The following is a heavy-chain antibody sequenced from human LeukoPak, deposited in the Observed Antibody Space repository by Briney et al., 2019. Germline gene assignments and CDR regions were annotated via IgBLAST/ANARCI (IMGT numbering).Heavy chain of an antibody. J-gene: IGHJ4*02. Sequence: GGSLRLSCAASGFTFSTFVMSWVRQTPGKGLEWVSAIAGNGVATNYADSVRDRSTISRDNSKNTLYLQMNSLRAEDTAVYYCAKGRPGGGRAGFDYWGLGTLVTVSS. CDR2: IAGNGVAT. V-gene: IGHV3-23*01. CDR3: AKGRPGGGRAGFDY. CDR1: GFTFSTFV. D-gene: IGHD2-15*01.